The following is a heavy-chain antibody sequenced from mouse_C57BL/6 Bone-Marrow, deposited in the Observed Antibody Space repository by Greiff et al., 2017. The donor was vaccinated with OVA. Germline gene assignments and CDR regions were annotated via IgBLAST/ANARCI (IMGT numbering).Heavy chain of an antibody. CDR3: ARAERGRRGYDY. Sequence: EVHLVESGPELVKPGASVKISKASGYSFTDYNMNWVKQSNGKSLEWIGVIIPNYGNTSYNQKFKGKATLTVDHSSSTAYMQLNSLTSEDSAVYYCARAERGRRGYDYWGQGTTLTVSS. CDR2: IIPNYGNT. J-gene: IGHJ2*01. V-gene: IGHV1-39*01. CDR1: GYSFTDYN. D-gene: IGHD4-1*01.